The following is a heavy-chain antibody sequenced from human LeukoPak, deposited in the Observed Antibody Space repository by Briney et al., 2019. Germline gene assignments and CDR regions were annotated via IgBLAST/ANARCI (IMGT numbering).Heavy chain of an antibody. Sequence: SETLSLTCTVSGGTISSYYWSWIRQPAGKGLEWIGRIYTSGSTDYNPSLKSRVTMSVDTSKNQFSLKLSSVTAADTAVYYCARAYCSGGSCYSGFDYWGQGTLVTVSS. CDR1: GGTISSYY. J-gene: IGHJ4*02. D-gene: IGHD2-15*01. CDR2: IYTSGST. CDR3: ARAYCSGGSCYSGFDY. V-gene: IGHV4-4*07.